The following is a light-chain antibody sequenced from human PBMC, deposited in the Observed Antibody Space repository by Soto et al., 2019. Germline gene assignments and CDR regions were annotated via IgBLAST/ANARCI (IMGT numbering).Light chain of an antibody. CDR1: TGAVTSGHY. V-gene: IGLV7-46*01. CDR2: DTN. Sequence: QAVVTQEPSLTVSPGGTVTLTCGSNTGAVTSGHYPYWFQQKPGQAPRTLIYDTNNKHSWTPARFSGSLLGGKAALTLSGAQPEDEADYYCLHSYSGAYVVFGGGTQLTVL. CDR3: LHSYSGAYVV. J-gene: IGLJ2*01.